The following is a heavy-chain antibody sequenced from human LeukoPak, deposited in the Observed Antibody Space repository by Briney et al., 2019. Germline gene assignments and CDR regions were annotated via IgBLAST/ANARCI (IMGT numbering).Heavy chain of an antibody. J-gene: IGHJ6*02. CDR2: ISYDGSNK. CDR1: GFTFSSYG. D-gene: IGHD3-10*01. Sequence: GGSLRLSCAASGFTFSSYGMHWVRQAPGKGLEWVAVISYDGSNKYYADSVKGRFTISRDNSKNTLYLQMNSLRAEDTAVYYCAKGKTQYYYYGMDVWGQGTTVTVSS. V-gene: IGHV3-30*18. CDR3: AKGKTQYYYYGMDV.